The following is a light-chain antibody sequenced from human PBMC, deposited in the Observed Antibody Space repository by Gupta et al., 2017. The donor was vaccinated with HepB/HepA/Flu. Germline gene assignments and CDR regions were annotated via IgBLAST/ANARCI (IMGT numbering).Light chain of an antibody. J-gene: IGKJ4*01. Sequence: EIVLTQSPATLSLSPGERATLSCRASQGVSSQLGWYQQKPGQAPRLLIYDASNRATGIPARFSGSGSGKDFTLTISSLEPEDFAVYYCQQRSNWPLTFGGGTKVEI. CDR2: DAS. V-gene: IGKV3-11*01. CDR3: QQRSNWPLT. CDR1: QGVSSQ.